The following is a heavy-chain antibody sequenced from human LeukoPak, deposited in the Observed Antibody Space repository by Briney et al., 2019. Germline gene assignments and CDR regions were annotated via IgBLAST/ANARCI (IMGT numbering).Heavy chain of an antibody. CDR3: ARESYYYGSGSLPWAHYQYYHMDV. CDR1: GGSINNGSYY. Sequence: SETLSLTCTVSGGSINNGSYYWSWIRQPAGKGLEWIGRIYTSGSTNYNPSLKSQVTISVDTSKNQFSLKLTSVTAADTAVYYCARESYYYGSGSLPWAHYQYYHMDVWGKGTMVTISS. CDR2: IYTSGST. D-gene: IGHD3-10*01. V-gene: IGHV4-61*02. J-gene: IGHJ6*03.